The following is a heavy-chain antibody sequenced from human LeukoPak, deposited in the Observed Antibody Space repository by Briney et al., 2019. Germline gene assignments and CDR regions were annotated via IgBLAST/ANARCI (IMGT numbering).Heavy chain of an antibody. V-gene: IGHV4-59*08. CDR2: LYYSGST. Sequence: SETLSLTRTVSGGSISSYYWSWIRQPPGKGLERIGYLYYSGSTNYNPSLKSRVTISVDTSKNQFSLKLSSVTAADTAVYYCARSRLGAADNLDYWGQGTLVTVSS. CDR3: ARSRLGAADNLDY. D-gene: IGHD6-13*01. CDR1: GGSISSYY. J-gene: IGHJ4*02.